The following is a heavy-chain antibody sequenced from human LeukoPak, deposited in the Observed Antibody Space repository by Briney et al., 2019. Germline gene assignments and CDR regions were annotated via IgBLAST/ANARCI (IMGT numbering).Heavy chain of an antibody. Sequence: SETLSLTCTASGGSINRGSYYWGWIRQPPGKGLEWIGSIYYSGSTYYNPSLKSRVTISVDTSMNQFSLKLRSVTAADTAVYYCARADHDYGVYYFDYWGQGTLVTVSS. D-gene: IGHD4-17*01. CDR1: GGSINRGSYY. V-gene: IGHV4-39*01. CDR2: IYYSGST. CDR3: ARADHDYGVYYFDY. J-gene: IGHJ4*02.